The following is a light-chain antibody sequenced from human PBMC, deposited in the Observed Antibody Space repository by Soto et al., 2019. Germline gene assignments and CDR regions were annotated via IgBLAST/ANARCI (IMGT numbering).Light chain of an antibody. V-gene: IGKV1-39*01. CDR1: QNIRTY. J-gene: IGKJ4*01. Sequence: DIQMTQSPPSLSASVGDRVTITCRASQNIRTYLNWYQQKPGKAPKLLTYAASTLQSGVPSRFRGSGSETDFTLTISSLQPEDFATYYCQQSYDTPLTFGGGTKVDI. CDR3: QQSYDTPLT. CDR2: AAS.